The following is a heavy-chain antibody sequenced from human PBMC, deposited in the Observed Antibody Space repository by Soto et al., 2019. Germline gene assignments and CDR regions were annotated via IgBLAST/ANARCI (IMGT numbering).Heavy chain of an antibody. J-gene: IGHJ4*02. Sequence: EVQLMESGGGLVQPGGSLRLSCAASGFIFSSYARSWVRQAPGKGLEWVSAVTGNGGSTFYADSVRGRFTISRDNSKNTLYLQINSLRAEDTAVYYSTQYCSGDICYSDYWGQRTLVTISS. V-gene: IGHV3-23*01. CDR1: GFIFSSYA. D-gene: IGHD2-15*01. CDR3: TQYCSGDICYSDY. CDR2: VTGNGGST.